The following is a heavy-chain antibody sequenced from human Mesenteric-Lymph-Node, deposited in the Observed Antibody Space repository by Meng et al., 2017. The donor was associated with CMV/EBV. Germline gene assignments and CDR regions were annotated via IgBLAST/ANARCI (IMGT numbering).Heavy chain of an antibody. CDR2: ISWNSGSI. J-gene: IGHJ6*02. CDR1: GFTFDDYA. CDR3: ARAVVVPATNSDYYYGMDV. Sequence: GGSLRLSCAASGFTFDDYAMHWVRQAPGKGLEWVSGISWNSGSIGYADSVKGRFTISRDNAKNSLYLQMNSLRAEDTAVYYCARAVVVPATNSDYYYGMDVWGQGTTVTVSS. D-gene: IGHD2-2*01. V-gene: IGHV3-9*01.